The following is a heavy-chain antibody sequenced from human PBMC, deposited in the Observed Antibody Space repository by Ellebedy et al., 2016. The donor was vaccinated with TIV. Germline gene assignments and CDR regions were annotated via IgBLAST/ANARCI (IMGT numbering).Heavy chain of an antibody. Sequence: AASVKVSCKASAGTFSSYDVSCVRQAPGQGLEWMGGIIPIFGTANYAQKFQVRVTITADESTSTAYMELSSLRSDDTAVYYCARDDILTGYPPHYYYGMDVWGQGTTVTVSS. J-gene: IGHJ6*02. CDR1: AGTFSSYD. CDR2: IIPIFGTA. V-gene: IGHV1-69*13. D-gene: IGHD3-9*01. CDR3: ARDDILTGYPPHYYYGMDV.